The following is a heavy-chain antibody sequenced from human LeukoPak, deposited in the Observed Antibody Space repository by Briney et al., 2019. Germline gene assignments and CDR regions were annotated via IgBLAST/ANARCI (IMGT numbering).Heavy chain of an antibody. CDR1: GGSISSSSYY. Sequence: SETLSLTCTVSGGSISSSSYYWGWIRQPPGKGLGWIGSIYYSGSTYYNPSLKSRVTISVDTSKNQFSLKVTSVTAADTAVYYCARHATARVVVAVTGDYWGQGSLVTVSS. CDR3: ARHATARVVVAVTGDY. J-gene: IGHJ4*02. D-gene: IGHD2-15*01. V-gene: IGHV4-39*01. CDR2: IYYSGST.